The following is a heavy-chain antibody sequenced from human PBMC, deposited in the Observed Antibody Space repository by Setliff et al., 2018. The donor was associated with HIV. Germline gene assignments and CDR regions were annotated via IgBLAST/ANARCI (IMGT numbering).Heavy chain of an antibody. CDR3: ARNPDSGYDSGAFDI. CDR2: INTANANT. D-gene: IGHD5-12*01. CDR1: GYTFSNYA. V-gene: IGHV1-3*04. Sequence: GASVQVSCKSSGYTFSNYALHWVRQAPGQRLEWMGWINTANANTKYSQKFQGRVTITRDISAITAYMELSSLISEDTAVYYCARNPDSGYDSGAFDIWGQGTMVTVSS. J-gene: IGHJ3*02.